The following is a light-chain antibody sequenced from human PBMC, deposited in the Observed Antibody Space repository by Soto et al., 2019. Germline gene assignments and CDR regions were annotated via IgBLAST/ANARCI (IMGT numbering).Light chain of an antibody. Sequence: EIVLTQSPVTLSLSPGERATLSCRASQSVSNQLAWYQQKPGQAPRLLIYDASRRVTGIPPRFSGSGSGTEFTLTISSLEPEDFAVYYCQQRSNWPTFGQGTKVDIK. CDR3: QQRSNWPT. J-gene: IGKJ1*01. CDR2: DAS. V-gene: IGKV3-11*01. CDR1: QSVSNQ.